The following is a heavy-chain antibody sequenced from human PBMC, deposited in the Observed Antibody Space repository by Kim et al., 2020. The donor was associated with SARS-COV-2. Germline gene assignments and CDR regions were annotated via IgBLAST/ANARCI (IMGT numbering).Heavy chain of an antibody. CDR3: ARAKWLRGAFDY. CDR2: T. D-gene: IGHD5-12*01. V-gene: IGHV4-59*01. Sequence: TTYHPSLKSRVTISVDTSKNQFSLKLSSVTAADTAVYYCARAKWLRGAFDYWGQGTLVTVSS. J-gene: IGHJ4*02.